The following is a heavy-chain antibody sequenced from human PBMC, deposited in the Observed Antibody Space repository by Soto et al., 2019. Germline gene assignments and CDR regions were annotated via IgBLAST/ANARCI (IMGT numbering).Heavy chain of an antibody. V-gene: IGHV3-48*01. D-gene: IGHD3-3*01. CDR2: ISSSSSTI. CDR3: ARDFDFWGGSAWYFDY. J-gene: IGHJ4*02. Sequence: GGSLRLSCAASGFTFSSYSMNWVRQAPGKGLEWVSYISSSSSTIYYADSVKGRFTISRDNAKNSMYLQMNSLRAEDTAVYYCARDFDFWGGSAWYFDYWGQGTLVTVSS. CDR1: GFTFSSYS.